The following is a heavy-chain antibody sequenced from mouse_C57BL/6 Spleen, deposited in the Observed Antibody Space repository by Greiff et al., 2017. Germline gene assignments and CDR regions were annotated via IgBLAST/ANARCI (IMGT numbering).Heavy chain of an antibody. J-gene: IGHJ2*01. V-gene: IGHV1-4*01. CDR1: GYTFTSYT. CDR2: INPSSGYT. CDR3: ARSYYGSSYENY. Sequence: QVQLQQSGAVLARPGASVKMSCKASGYTFTSYTMHWVKQRPGQGLEWIGYINPSSGYTKYNQKFKDKATLTADKSSSTAYMQLSSLTSEDSAVYYCARSYYGSSYENYWGQVTTLTVSS. D-gene: IGHD1-1*01.